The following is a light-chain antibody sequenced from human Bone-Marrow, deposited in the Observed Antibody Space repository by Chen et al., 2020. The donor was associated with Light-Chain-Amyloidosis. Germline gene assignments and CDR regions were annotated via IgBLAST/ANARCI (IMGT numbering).Light chain of an antibody. CDR1: NIGSTS. V-gene: IGLV3-21*02. Sequence: SSVLTPPSSVSVASGQTATLACGGKNIGSTSVHWYQQTPGQAPLLFVYDDSDRPAGIPERLSGSNSGNTATLASSRGEAGDEADYYCQVWDRSRDRPVFGGGTKLTVL. CDR3: QVWDRSRDRPV. CDR2: DDS. J-gene: IGLJ3*02.